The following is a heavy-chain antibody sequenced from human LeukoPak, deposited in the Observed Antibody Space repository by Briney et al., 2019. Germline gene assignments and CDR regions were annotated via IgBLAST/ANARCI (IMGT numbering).Heavy chain of an antibody. Sequence: GGSLRLSCAASGFTFSSYSMNWVRQAPGKGLEWVSAISGSGGSTYYADSVKGRFTISRDNSKNTLYLQMNSLRAEDTAVYYCARVLAVAGGIDYWGQGTLVTVSS. CDR1: GFTFSSYS. J-gene: IGHJ4*02. CDR2: ISGSGGST. D-gene: IGHD6-19*01. V-gene: IGHV3-23*01. CDR3: ARVLAVAGGIDY.